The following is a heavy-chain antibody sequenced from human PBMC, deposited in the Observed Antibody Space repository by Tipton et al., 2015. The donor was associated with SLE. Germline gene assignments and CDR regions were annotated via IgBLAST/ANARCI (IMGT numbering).Heavy chain of an antibody. CDR3: ARGMLTWRGAIIGVDV. V-gene: IGHV4-59*01. Sequence: TLSLTCAVYGGSFSGYYWSWIRQPPGKGLEWIGYIYYSGSTNYNPSLKSRVTISVDTSKNQFSLKLNSVTAADTAVYYCARGMLTWRGAIIGVDVWGQGTSVNVSS. J-gene: IGHJ6*02. CDR2: IYYSGST. CDR1: GGSFSGYY. D-gene: IGHD2-8*01.